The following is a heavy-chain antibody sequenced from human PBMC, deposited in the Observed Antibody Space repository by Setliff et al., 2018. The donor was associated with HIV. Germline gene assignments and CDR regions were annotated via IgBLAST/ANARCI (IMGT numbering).Heavy chain of an antibody. CDR1: GFTFSNYG. D-gene: IGHD2-2*01. Sequence: LRLSCAASGFTFSNYGMHWVRQAPGKGLEWVAVISYEGRNIYYADSVKGRFTISRDNSKNTLYLQMNSLRAEDTAVYYCAKASSRYGPFDYWGQGTLVTVSS. V-gene: IGHV3-30*18. CDR2: ISYEGRNI. J-gene: IGHJ4*02. CDR3: AKASSRYGPFDY.